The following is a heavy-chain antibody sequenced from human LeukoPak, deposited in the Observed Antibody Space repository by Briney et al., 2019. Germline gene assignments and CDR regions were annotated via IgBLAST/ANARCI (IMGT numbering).Heavy chain of an antibody. D-gene: IGHD2-2*02. CDR3: AREDCSSTSCYTSRYYYYGMDV. Sequence: VASVTVSCTASGYTFTSYGISWVRQAPGQGLEWMGWISAYNGNTNYAQKLQGRVTMTTDTSTSTAYMELRSLRSDDTAVYYCAREDCSSTSCYTSRYYYYGMDVWGQGTTVTVSS. CDR1: GYTFTSYG. J-gene: IGHJ6*02. V-gene: IGHV1-18*01. CDR2: ISAYNGNT.